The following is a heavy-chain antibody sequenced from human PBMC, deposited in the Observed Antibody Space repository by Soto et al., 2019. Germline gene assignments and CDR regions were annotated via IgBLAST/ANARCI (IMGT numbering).Heavy chain of an antibody. D-gene: IGHD2-15*01. CDR1: GFTFSSYI. V-gene: IGHV3-21*01. CDR2: ISSSSSYI. CDR3: ARGTDCSGGSCYSAEYFQH. Sequence: EVQLVESGGGLVKPGGSLRLSCAASGFTFSSYIMNWVRQAPGKGLEWVSSISSSSSYIYYADSVKGRFTISRDNAKNSLYLQMNSLRAEDTAVYYCARGTDCSGGSCYSAEYFQHWGQGTLVTVSS. J-gene: IGHJ1*01.